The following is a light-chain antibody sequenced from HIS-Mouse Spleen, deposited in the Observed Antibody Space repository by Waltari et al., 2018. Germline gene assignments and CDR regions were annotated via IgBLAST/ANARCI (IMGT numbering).Light chain of an antibody. Sequence: IVMTQSPATLSVSQGERATLSCRASQSVSSNLAWYQQKPGQAPRLLISGASTRATGIPARFSGSGSGTEFTLTISSMQSEDFAVYYCQQYNNWPPWTFGQGTKVEIK. CDR2: GAS. V-gene: IGKV3-15*01. CDR3: QQYNNWPPWT. J-gene: IGKJ1*01. CDR1: QSVSSN.